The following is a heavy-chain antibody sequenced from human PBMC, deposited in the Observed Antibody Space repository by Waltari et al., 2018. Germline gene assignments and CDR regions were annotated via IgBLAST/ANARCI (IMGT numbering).Heavy chain of an antibody. V-gene: IGHV4-39*07. CDR1: GDSVSSSSYY. J-gene: IGHJ4*02. Sequence: QLQLQESRPRLVKASETLSLTCTVSGDSVSSSSYYWGWIRQPPGKGLEWIGGIYYTGSTFQNPSLKSRVSISIDTYKNQFSLRLRSVTAADTAVYYCARETSSEKGFDYWGQGTLVTVSP. D-gene: IGHD3-10*01. CDR2: IYYTGST. CDR3: ARETSSEKGFDY.